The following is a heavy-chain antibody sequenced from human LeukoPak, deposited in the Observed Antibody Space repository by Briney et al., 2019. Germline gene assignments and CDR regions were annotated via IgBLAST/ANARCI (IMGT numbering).Heavy chain of an antibody. CDR1: GFTFSNAW. D-gene: IGHD3-22*01. CDR2: IKSKTDGGTT. Sequence: GGSLRLSCAASGFTFSNAWMSWVRQAPGKGLEWVGRIKSKTDGGTTDYAAPVKGRFTISRDDSKSTLYLQMNSLKTEDTAVYYCTTGVVVTSFDYWGQGTLVTVSS. V-gene: IGHV3-15*01. CDR3: TTGVVVTSFDY. J-gene: IGHJ4*02.